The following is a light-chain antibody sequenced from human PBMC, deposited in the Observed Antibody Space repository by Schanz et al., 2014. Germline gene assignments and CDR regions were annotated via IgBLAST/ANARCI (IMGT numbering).Light chain of an antibody. V-gene: IGLV2-14*03. CDR2: DVS. CDR3: SSYAGSSTWV. CDR1: SSDVGDYNY. Sequence: QSALTQPPSASGSPGQSVTISCTGTSSDVGDYNYVSWYQQHPGKAPKLMIYDVSNRPSGVSNRFSGSKSGNTASLTISGLQAEDETDYFCSSYAGSSTWVFGGGTKLTVL. J-gene: IGLJ3*02.